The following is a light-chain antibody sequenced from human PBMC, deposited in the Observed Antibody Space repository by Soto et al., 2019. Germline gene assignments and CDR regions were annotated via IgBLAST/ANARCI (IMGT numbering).Light chain of an antibody. Sequence: QSALAQPASVSASPGQSITIPCTGTSSDVGSYNLVSWFQQHPGKVPKLLIYEGTKRPSGLSDRFSGSKSGTTASLTISGLQAEDEAHYYCYSYAGENLYVFGTGTKVT. V-gene: IGLV2-23*01. CDR2: EGT. J-gene: IGLJ1*01. CDR3: YSYAGENLYV. CDR1: SSDVGSYNL.